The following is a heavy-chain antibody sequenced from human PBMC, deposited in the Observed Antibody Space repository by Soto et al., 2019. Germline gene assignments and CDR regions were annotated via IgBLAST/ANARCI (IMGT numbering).Heavy chain of an antibody. J-gene: IGHJ6*02. CDR1: GFTFSSYS. CDR3: ARVGSGYDFIYGMDV. V-gene: IGHV3-48*02. Sequence: GGSLRLSCAASGFTFSSYSMNWVRQAPGKGLEWVSYISSSSSTIYYADSVKGRFTISRDNAKNSLYLQMNSLRDEDTAVYYCARVGSGYDFIYGMDVWGQGTTVTVSS. CDR2: ISSSSSTI. D-gene: IGHD3-10*01.